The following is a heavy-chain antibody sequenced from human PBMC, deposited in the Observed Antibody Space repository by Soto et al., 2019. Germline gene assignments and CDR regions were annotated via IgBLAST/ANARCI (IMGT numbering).Heavy chain of an antibody. CDR3: ARVAVAGRPFSWFDS. J-gene: IGHJ5*01. D-gene: IGHD6-19*01. Sequence: GESLKIPCKGSGYSFTRYWIGWVRQMPWKGLEWMGIIYPGDSDTRYSPSFQGQVTISADKSISTAYLQWSSLKASDTAMYYCARVAVAGRPFSWFDSWGQGTLVTVSS. CDR2: IYPGDSDT. V-gene: IGHV5-51*01. CDR1: GYSFTRYW.